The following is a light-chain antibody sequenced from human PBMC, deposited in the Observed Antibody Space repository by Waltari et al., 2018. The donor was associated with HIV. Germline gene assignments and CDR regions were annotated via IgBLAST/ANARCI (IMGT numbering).Light chain of an antibody. Sequence: QSALTQPASVSGSPGQSITISCTGTSSDVGGSNYVSWYQQHPGKAPKLMIYEVSKRPSGVSNRFSGSKSGNTASLTISGLQAEDEADYYCSSYTSSSTPVFGTGTKVTVL. V-gene: IGLV2-14*01. CDR1: SSDVGGSNY. CDR2: EVS. CDR3: SSYTSSSTPV. J-gene: IGLJ1*01.